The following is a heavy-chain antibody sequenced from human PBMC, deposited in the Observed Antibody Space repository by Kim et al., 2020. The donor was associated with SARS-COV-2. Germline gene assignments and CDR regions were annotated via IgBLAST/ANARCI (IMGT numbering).Heavy chain of an antibody. D-gene: IGHD5-12*01. CDR2: INPNSGGT. J-gene: IGHJ4*02. V-gene: IGHV1-2*06. CDR1: GYTFTGYY. Sequence: ASVKVSCKASGYTFTGYYMHWVRQAPGQGLEWMGRINPNSGGTNYAQKFQGRVTMTRDTSISTAYMELSRLRSDDTAVYYCASIFGRTDSGYEVDYWGQGTLVTVSS. CDR3: ASIFGRTDSGYEVDY.